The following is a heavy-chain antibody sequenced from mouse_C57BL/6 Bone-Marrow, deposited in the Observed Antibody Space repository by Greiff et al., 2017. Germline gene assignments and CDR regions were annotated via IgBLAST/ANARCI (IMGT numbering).Heavy chain of an antibody. CDR3: ARDSSGGGWFAY. D-gene: IGHD3-2*02. CDR2: IWSDGST. CDR1: GFSLTSYG. V-gene: IGHV2-6*03. J-gene: IGHJ3*01. Sequence: VQLQQSGPGLVAPSQSLSITCTVSGFSLTSYGVHWVRQPPGKGLEWLVVIWSDGSTTYNSALKSRLSISKDNSKSQVFLKMNRLQTDDTAMYYCARDSSGGGWFAYWGQGTLVTVSA.